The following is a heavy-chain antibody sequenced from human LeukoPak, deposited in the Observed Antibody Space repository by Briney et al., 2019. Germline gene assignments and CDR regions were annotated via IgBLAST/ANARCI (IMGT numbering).Heavy chain of an antibody. D-gene: IGHD6-6*01. V-gene: IGHV3-23*01. Sequence: GGALRLSCAASGFTFDDYAMHWVRQAPGKGLEWVSAISGSGGSTYYADSVKGRFTISRDNSKNTLYLQMNSLRAEDTAVYYCAREAEYSSSSDYWGQGTLVTVSS. CDR3: AREAEYSSSSDY. CDR2: ISGSGGST. J-gene: IGHJ4*02. CDR1: GFTFDDYA.